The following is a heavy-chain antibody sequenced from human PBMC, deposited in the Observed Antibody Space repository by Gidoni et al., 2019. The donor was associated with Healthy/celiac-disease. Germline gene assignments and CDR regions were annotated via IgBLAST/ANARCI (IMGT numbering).Heavy chain of an antibody. J-gene: IGHJ4*02. Sequence: QVQLVQSGAEVKKPGASGKASCKAAGDTFTSYYMHWVRQAPGQGLEWMGIINPSGGSTSYAQKFQGRVTMTRDTSTSTVYMELSSLRSEDTAVYYCARGKEWEPGYYWGQGTLVTVSS. CDR2: INPSGGST. D-gene: IGHD1-26*01. CDR3: ARGKEWEPGYY. CDR1: GDTFTSYY. V-gene: IGHV1-46*01.